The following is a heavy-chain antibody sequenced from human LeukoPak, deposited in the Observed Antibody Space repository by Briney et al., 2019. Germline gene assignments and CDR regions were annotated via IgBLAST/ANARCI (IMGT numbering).Heavy chain of an antibody. CDR3: ARGYGYCSGGSCYRGFDY. CDR1: GGSVNNYY. CDR2: VYYSGTT. V-gene: IGHV4-59*02. Sequence: PSETLSLTCTVSGGSVNNYYWSWIRQPPGKGLEWIGYVYYSGTTNYKPSLKSRVTISVDTSKNQFSLKVSSVTAADTAVYYCARGYGYCSGGSCYRGFDYWGQGTLVTVSS. J-gene: IGHJ4*02. D-gene: IGHD2-15*01.